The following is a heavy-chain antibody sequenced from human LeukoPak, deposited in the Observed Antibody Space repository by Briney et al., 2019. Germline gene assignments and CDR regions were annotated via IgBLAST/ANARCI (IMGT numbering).Heavy chain of an antibody. V-gene: IGHV3-23*01. Sequence: GGSLRLSCAASGFTFSNYAMSWVRQAPGKGLEWVSTISASGGTTYPADSARGRFSISRDNSKNTLSLQMNSLRVDDTAVYYCAKKSPDSSGNPAYDWGQGTLVTVSS. J-gene: IGHJ4*02. CDR3: AKKSPDSSGNPAYD. D-gene: IGHD4-23*01. CDR1: GFTFSNYA. CDR2: ISASGGTT.